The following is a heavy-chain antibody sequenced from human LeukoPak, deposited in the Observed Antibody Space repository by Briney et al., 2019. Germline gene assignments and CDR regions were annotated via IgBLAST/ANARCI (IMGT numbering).Heavy chain of an antibody. Sequence: PGGSLRLSCAASGFTFSSYGMHWVRQAPGKGLEWVAVIWYDGSNKYYADSVKGRFTISRDNSKNTLYLQMNSLRAEDTAVYYCARAPSASTVTTGGFDYWGQGTLVTVSS. CDR1: GFTFSSYG. V-gene: IGHV3-33*01. J-gene: IGHJ4*02. CDR2: IWYDGSNK. CDR3: ARAPSASTVTTGGFDY. D-gene: IGHD4-11*01.